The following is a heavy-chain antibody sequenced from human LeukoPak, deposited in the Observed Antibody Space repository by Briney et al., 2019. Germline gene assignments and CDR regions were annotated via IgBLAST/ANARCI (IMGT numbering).Heavy chain of an antibody. V-gene: IGHV4-61*02. CDR2: IYTSGST. Sequence: SETLSLTCTVSGGSISSGSYYWSWIRQPAGKGLEWIGRIYTSGSTNYNPSLKSRVTISVDTSKNQFSLKLSSVTAADTAVYYCARSALYYDSIIEVDYFDYWGQGTLVTVSS. CDR3: ARSALYYDSIIEVDYFDY. J-gene: IGHJ4*02. D-gene: IGHD3-22*01. CDR1: GGSISSGSYY.